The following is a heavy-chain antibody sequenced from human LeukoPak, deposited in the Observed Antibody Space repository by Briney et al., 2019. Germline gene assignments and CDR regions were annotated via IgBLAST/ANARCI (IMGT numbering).Heavy chain of an antibody. J-gene: IGHJ4*02. V-gene: IGHV3-30*02. D-gene: IGHD1-7*01. CDR2: IRYDGSNK. CDR1: GFTFSSYG. CDR3: ANQHLTGTYFDY. Sequence: GGSLRLSCAASGFTFSSYGMHWVRQAPGKGLEWVAFIRYDGSNKYYADSVKGRFTISRDNSKNTLYLQMNSLRAEDTAVYYCANQHLTGTYFDYWGQGTLVTVSS.